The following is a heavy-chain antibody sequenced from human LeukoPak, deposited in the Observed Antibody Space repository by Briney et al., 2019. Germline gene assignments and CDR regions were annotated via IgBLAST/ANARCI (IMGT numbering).Heavy chain of an antibody. J-gene: IGHJ6*02. CDR3: AKDEDSSGWYWGIYYYGMDV. D-gene: IGHD6-19*01. CDR1: GFTFSSYA. V-gene: IGHV3-23*01. Sequence: GGSLRLSCAASGFTFSSYAMSWVRQAPGEGLEWVSAISGSGGSTYYADSVKGRFTISRDNSKNTLYLQMNSLRAEDTAVYYCAKDEDSSGWYWGIYYYGMDVWGQGTTVTVS. CDR2: ISGSGGST.